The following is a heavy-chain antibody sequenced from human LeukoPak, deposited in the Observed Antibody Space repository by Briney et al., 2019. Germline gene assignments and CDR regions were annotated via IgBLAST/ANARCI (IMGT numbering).Heavy chain of an antibody. V-gene: IGHV3-23*01. CDR2: ISGSGDNS. D-gene: IGHD4/OR15-4a*01. CDR3: AKCLGDGTNYYFAH. J-gene: IGHJ4*02. CDR1: GFTFSSYA. Sequence: PGGSLRLSCAASGFTFSSYAMGWVRLAPGKGLEWVSLISGSGDNSYYADPVKGRFTISRDNSKNTLYLQMSSLRAEDTALYYCAKCLGDGTNYYFAHWGQGTLVTVSS.